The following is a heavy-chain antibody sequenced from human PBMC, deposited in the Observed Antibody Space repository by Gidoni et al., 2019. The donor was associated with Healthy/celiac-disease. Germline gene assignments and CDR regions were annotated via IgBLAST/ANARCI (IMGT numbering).Heavy chain of an antibody. CDR1: GGSFSGYY. J-gene: IGHJ4*02. Sequence: QVQLQQWGAGLLKPSETLSLTCAVYGGSFSGYYWSWIRQPPGKGLEWIGEINHSGSTNDTPSLKIRVTISVDTSKNQFSLKLSSVTAADTAVYYCARGLGGGYLGQGTLVTVSS. CDR2: INHSGST. V-gene: IGHV4-34*01. CDR3: ARGLGGGY. D-gene: IGHD3-16*01.